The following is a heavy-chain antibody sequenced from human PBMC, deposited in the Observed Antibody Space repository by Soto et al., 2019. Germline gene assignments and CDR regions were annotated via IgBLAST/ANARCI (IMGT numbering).Heavy chain of an antibody. J-gene: IGHJ6*02. Sequence: QVQLVQSGAEVKKPGSSMKVSCKASGGTFSSYAISWVRQAPGQGLEWMGGIIPIFGTADYALKFHGRVTITAYESTSTAYMELSSLRSEDTAVYYCARGITGTVTYYYGLDVWGQGTTVTVSS. D-gene: IGHD1-20*01. CDR1: GGTFSSYA. V-gene: IGHV1-69*12. CDR2: IIPIFGTA. CDR3: ARGITGTVTYYYGLDV.